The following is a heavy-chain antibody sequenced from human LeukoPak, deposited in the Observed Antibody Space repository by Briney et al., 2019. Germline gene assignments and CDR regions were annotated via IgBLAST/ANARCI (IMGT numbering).Heavy chain of an antibody. Sequence: PSETLSLTCAVSGGSISSGGYSWSWIRQPPGKGLEWIGYIYHSGSTYYNPSLKSRVTISVDRSKNQFSLKLNSVTAADTAVYYCARRGGSGSSYWFDPWGQGTLVTVSS. V-gene: IGHV4-30-2*01. J-gene: IGHJ5*02. CDR1: GGSISSGGYS. D-gene: IGHD3-10*01. CDR3: ARRGGSGSSYWFDP. CDR2: IYHSGST.